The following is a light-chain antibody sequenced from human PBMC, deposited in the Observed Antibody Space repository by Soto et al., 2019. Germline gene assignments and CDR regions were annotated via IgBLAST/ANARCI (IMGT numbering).Light chain of an antibody. Sequence: EIVVTQSPGSLSLSPGERATLSYRASQSISNDHLAWYQQKPGQAPRLLIYGTSNRATGGIADRFSGSGSGTDFTLTISRLEPEDFAVYYCQYYGSSVTFAGGTKVDIK. CDR2: GTS. J-gene: IGKJ4*01. CDR3: QYYGSSVT. V-gene: IGKV3-20*01. CDR1: QSISNDH.